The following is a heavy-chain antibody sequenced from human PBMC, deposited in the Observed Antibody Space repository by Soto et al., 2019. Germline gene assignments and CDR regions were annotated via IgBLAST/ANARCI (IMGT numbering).Heavy chain of an antibody. Sequence: ASVKVSCKASGYTFTGYYMHWVRQAPGQGLEWMGWINPNSGGTNYAQKLQGRVTMTTDTSTSTAYMELRSLRSDDTAVYYCARYDRGYDILTGYYLDYYGMDVWGQGTTVTVSS. CDR1: GYTFTGYY. D-gene: IGHD3-9*01. V-gene: IGHV1-2*02. CDR3: ARYDRGYDILTGYYLDYYGMDV. J-gene: IGHJ6*02. CDR2: INPNSGGT.